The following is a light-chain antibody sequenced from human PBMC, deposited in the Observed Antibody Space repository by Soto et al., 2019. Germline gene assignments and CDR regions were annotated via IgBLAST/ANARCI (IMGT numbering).Light chain of an antibody. Sequence: ELVLTQSPGTLSLSPGERATLSCRASQSVSSSYLAWYQQKPGQAPRLLIYGASSRATGIPDRFSGSGSGTDFTLTISRLEPEDFAVYYGDSIFTFGPGTKVDIK. V-gene: IGKV3-20*01. CDR3: DSIFT. CDR2: GAS. CDR1: QSVSSSY. J-gene: IGKJ3*01.